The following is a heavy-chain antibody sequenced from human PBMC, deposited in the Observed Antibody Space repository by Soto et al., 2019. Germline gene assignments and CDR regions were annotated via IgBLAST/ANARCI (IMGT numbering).Heavy chain of an antibody. Sequence: QVQLVESGGGVVQPGGSLRLSCQASGFNFDNYGMHWVRQAPGKGLEWVAVITYDGSNKYYADSVKGRFTISRDNSKNTLSLHLNNLKPDDTAVYHCAKDRVSGTFYTPLGFWGQGTLVTVSS. CDR3: AKDRVSGTFYTPLGF. V-gene: IGHV3-30*18. D-gene: IGHD1-7*01. CDR2: ITYDGSNK. CDR1: GFNFDNYG. J-gene: IGHJ4*02.